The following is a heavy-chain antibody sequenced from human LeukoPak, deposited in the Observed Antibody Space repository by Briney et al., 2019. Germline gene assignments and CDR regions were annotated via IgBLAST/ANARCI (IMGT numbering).Heavy chain of an antibody. CDR2: IRSKAYGGTT. CDR3: TKQQLVGKYYYYGMDV. Sequence: GGSLRLSCTASGFTFGDYAMSWFRQAPGKGLEWVGFIRSKAYGGTTEYAASVKGRFTISRDDSKSTAYLQMNSLKTEDTAVYYCTKQQLVGKYYYYGMDVWGQGTTVTVSS. D-gene: IGHD6-13*01. V-gene: IGHV3-49*03. J-gene: IGHJ6*02. CDR1: GFTFGDYA.